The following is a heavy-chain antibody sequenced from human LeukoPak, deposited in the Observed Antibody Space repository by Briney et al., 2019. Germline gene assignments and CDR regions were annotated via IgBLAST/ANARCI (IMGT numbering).Heavy chain of an antibody. D-gene: IGHD3-9*01. V-gene: IGHV1-18*01. CDR2: ISAYNGNT. J-gene: IGHJ3*02. CDR1: GYTFTSYG. CDR3: ARSLRYFAWFMAFDI. Sequence: GASVKVSCTASGYTFTSYGISWVRQAPGQGLEWMGWISAYNGNTNYAQKLQGRVTMTTDTSTSTAYMELRSLRSDDTAVYYCARSLRYFAWFMAFDIWGQGTMVTVSS.